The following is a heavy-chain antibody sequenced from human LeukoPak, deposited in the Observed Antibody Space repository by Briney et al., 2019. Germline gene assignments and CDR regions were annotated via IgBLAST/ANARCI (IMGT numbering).Heavy chain of an antibody. V-gene: IGHV4-59*01. J-gene: IGHJ4*02. CDR2: IYYGGST. CDR3: ARAPIHDY. D-gene: IGHD3-3*01. Sequence: PSETLSLTCTVSGGSISSYYWSWIRQPPGKGLEWIGYIYYGGSTNYNPSLKSRVTISVDTSKNQFSLKLSSVTAADTAVYYCARAPIHDYWGQGTLVTVSS. CDR1: GGSISSYY.